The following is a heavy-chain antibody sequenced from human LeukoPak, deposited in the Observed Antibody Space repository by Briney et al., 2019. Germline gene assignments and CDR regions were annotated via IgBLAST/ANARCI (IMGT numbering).Heavy chain of an antibody. CDR1: GFTFSDYW. J-gene: IGHJ4*02. Sequence: PGGSLRLSCAGSGFTFSDYWMSWVRQAPGKGLEWVANIKRDGSEKYYADSVKGRFTISRDNGKKSPYLQMNSLRAEDTAVYYCARFSQLGDWGQGTLVTVSS. CDR2: IKRDGSEK. CDR3: ARFSQLGD. D-gene: IGHD1-1*01. V-gene: IGHV3-7*01.